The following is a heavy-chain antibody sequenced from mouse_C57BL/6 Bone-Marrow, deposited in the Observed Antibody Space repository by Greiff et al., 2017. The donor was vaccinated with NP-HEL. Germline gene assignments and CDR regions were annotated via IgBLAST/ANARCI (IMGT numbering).Heavy chain of an antibody. CDR3: ARSQYAMDY. V-gene: IGHV1-59*01. J-gene: IGHJ4*01. Sequence: VQLQQPGAELVRPGTSVKLSCKASGYTFTSYWMHWVKQRPGQGLEWIGVIDPSDSYTNYNQQFKGKATLTVDTSSSTAYMQLSSLTSEDSAVYYCARSQYAMDYWGQGTSVTVSS. CDR2: IDPSDSYT. CDR1: GYTFTSYW.